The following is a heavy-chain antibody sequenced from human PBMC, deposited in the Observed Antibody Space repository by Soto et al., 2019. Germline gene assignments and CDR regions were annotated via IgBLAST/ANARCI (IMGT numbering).Heavy chain of an antibody. CDR3: ARVYSGSYSDS. CDR2: IFHSGST. CDR1: GGSISSNNW. D-gene: IGHD1-26*01. V-gene: IGHV4-4*02. Sequence: QVQLQESGPGLVKPSGTLSLTCAVSGGSISSNNWWSWVRQPPGKGLEWIGEIFHSGSTYYSPSLKXRXTXSMXKSKKYFSLNLPSVTAADTAVYYCARVYSGSYSDSWGQGTLVTVSS. J-gene: IGHJ4*02.